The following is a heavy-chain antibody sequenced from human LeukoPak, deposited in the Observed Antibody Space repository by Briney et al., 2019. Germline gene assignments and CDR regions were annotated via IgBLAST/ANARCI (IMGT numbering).Heavy chain of an antibody. CDR1: GFTFSSYS. CDR3: ARGRDLATIYDY. D-gene: IGHD5-12*01. Sequence: GGCLRLSCAASGFTFSSYSMNWVRQARGKGFEWVSSISSKSIYIYYADSLKGRFTISRDNARNSPYLQMNSLRAEDTAVYYCARGRDLATIYDYWGQGTLVTVSS. V-gene: IGHV3-21*01. J-gene: IGHJ4*02. CDR2: ISSKSIYI.